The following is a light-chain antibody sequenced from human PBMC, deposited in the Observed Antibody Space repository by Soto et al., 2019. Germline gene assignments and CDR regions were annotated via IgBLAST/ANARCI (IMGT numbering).Light chain of an antibody. Sequence: QAVVTQPPSVSGAPGQRVTISCTGSSSNIGAGYDVHWYQQLPGTAPKLLIYGNSNRPSGVPDRFSGSKSGTSASLAITGLQAEDEAEYYCLLYYGGALGVFGGGTKLTVL. V-gene: IGLV1-40*01. CDR1: SSNIGAGYD. CDR2: GNS. J-gene: IGLJ2*01. CDR3: LLYYGGALGV.